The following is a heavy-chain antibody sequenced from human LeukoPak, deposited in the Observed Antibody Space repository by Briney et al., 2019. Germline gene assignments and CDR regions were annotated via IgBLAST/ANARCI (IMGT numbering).Heavy chain of an antibody. CDR3: ARANFLYCSSTTCLFDY. D-gene: IGHD2-2*01. CDR1: GDTFTDYY. V-gene: IGHV1-2*02. Sequence: ASVKVSCKASGDTFTDYYMHWVRQAPGQGFEWMGWINPNDGDTNYAQKFQGRATMTRDTSISTAHMEVSRLRSDDTAVYYCARANFLYCSSTTCLFDYWGQGTLVTVSS. CDR2: INPNDGDT. J-gene: IGHJ4*02.